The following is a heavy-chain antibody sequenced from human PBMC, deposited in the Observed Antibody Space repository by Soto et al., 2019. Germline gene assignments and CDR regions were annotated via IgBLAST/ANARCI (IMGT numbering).Heavy chain of an antibody. CDR3: VPRMGNPFR. J-gene: IGHJ4*02. D-gene: IGHD7-27*01. V-gene: IGHV3-74*01. CDR2: INIDGSDT. CDR1: GFTFNSYW. Sequence: GSLRLSCAASGFTFNSYWMHWVRHAPGKGPEWVSHINIDGSDTTYADSVKGRFTISRDNAKNTLYLQMIRLRADDTALYYCVPRMGNPFRWGQGTLVPVSS.